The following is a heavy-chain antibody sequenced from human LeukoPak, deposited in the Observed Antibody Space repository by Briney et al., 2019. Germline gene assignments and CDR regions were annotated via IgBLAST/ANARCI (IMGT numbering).Heavy chain of an antibody. Sequence: GGSLRLSCAASGFTFSSYEMNWVRQAPGKGLEWVSYISSSGSTIYYADSVRGRFTISRDNSKNTLYLQMNSLRAEDAAVYFCAKAPATSCRGAYCYPFDSWGQGTLVTVSS. CDR3: AKAPATSCRGAYCYPFDS. D-gene: IGHD2-21*01. V-gene: IGHV3-48*03. J-gene: IGHJ4*02. CDR2: ISSSGSTI. CDR1: GFTFSSYE.